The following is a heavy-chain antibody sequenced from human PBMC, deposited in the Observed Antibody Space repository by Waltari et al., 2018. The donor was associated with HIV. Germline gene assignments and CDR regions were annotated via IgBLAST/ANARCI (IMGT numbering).Heavy chain of an antibody. CDR1: GYSFTSHA. CDR2: VNTANGHT. D-gene: IGHD6-19*01. V-gene: IGHV1-3*05. Sequence: VQLVQSGAEEKKPGASVKISCKASGYSFTSHAIHWVRQAPGQRLEWVGWVNTANGHTKESQNFQGRVTITRDTSATTASMELNSLRSEDTAVYYCAREMSLIRVIAVAMDVWGQGPRSPSP. CDR3: AREMSLIRVIAVAMDV. J-gene: IGHJ6*02.